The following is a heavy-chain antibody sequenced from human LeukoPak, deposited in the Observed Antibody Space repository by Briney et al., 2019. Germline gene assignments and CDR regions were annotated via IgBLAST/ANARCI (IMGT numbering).Heavy chain of an antibody. V-gene: IGHV3-72*01. CDR2: TGNKAHSYTT. Sequence: GGSLRLSCAASGFTFSDHYMDWVRQAPGKGLEWVGRTGNKAHSYTTEYAASVKGRFTISRDDSKNSLFLQMNSLKTEDTAVYYCTRGPLSYCSTTSCYNSYYYYMDVWGKRTTVTVSS. J-gene: IGHJ6*03. D-gene: IGHD2-2*01. CDR3: TRGPLSYCSTTSCYNSYYYYMDV. CDR1: GFTFSDHY.